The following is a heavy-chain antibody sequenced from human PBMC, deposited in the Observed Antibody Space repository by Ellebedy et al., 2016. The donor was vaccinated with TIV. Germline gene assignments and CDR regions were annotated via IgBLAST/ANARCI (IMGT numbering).Heavy chain of an antibody. CDR3: ARGRTTTVDF. D-gene: IGHD4-17*01. CDR2: INPDSGVT. J-gene: IGHJ4*02. V-gene: IGHV1-2*02. Sequence: AASVKVSCKASGYSFTDYYLHWVRQAPGQGLEWMAWINPDSGVTIVAQKFQGRVTVTRDTSIATAYMELSSLRSDDTAVYFCARGRTTTVDFWGQGTLVSVSS. CDR1: GYSFTDYY.